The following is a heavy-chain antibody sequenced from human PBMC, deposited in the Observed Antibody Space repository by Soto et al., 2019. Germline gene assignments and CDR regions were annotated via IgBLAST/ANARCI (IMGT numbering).Heavy chain of an antibody. CDR1: GDTFTSYY. Sequence: QVQLVQSGAEVKKPGASVKISCKASGDTFTSYYMHWVRQAPGQGLEWMGIINPSGDTSYAQKSQGRVTMTRDTSTSTVYMELSSLRSEDTAVYYCARVYCSGGGCYGIDYWGQGTLVTVSS. CDR3: ARVYCSGGGCYGIDY. CDR2: INPSGDT. J-gene: IGHJ4*02. D-gene: IGHD2-15*01. V-gene: IGHV1-46*01.